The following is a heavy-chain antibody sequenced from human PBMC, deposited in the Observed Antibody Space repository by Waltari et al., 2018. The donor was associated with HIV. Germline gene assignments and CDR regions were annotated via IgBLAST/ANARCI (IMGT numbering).Heavy chain of an antibody. D-gene: IGHD3-22*01. Sequence: QVQLVESGGGGVQPGRPLGPPWSGSGLTFSPFCFHWVRQAPGKGLEWVALISYGGRNKVYADSVKGRFTVSRDNSKNTLYLQMNSLRAEDTAVYYCVRDGHFYDSRPLDYWGQGTLVTVSS. V-gene: IGHV3-30*04. CDR2: ISYGGRNK. CDR1: GLTFSPFC. CDR3: VRDGHFYDSRPLDY. J-gene: IGHJ4*02.